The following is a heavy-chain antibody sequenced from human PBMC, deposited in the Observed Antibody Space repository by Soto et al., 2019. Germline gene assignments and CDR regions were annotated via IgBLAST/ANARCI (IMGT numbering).Heavy chain of an antibody. V-gene: IGHV4-4*09. CDR2: IYNSGST. Sequence: QVQLQESGPGLVKSSETLSLTCSVSGGSIRSFSWSWIRQPPGRGLEWIGYIYNSGSTNYNPSLKSRATISVDTSKNQFSLPLTSVTAADTAVYYCARFHKYSEANWFDPWGQGTLVTVSS. CDR3: ARFHKYSEANWFDP. D-gene: IGHD2-15*01. CDR1: GGSIRSFS. J-gene: IGHJ5*02.